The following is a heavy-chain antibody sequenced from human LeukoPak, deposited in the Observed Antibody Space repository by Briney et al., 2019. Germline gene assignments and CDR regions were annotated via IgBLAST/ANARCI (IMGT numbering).Heavy chain of an antibody. V-gene: IGHV3-53*01. CDR2: LYSGGTT. Sequence: PGGSLRLSCAASGFTVSSNYMSWVRQAPGKGLEWISILYSGGTTYYADSVKGRFTISRDNSKNTLYLQMNSLRAEDTAVYYCAKGLEYFDYWGQGTLVTVSS. D-gene: IGHD3-3*01. J-gene: IGHJ4*02. CDR1: GFTVSSNY. CDR3: AKGLEYFDY.